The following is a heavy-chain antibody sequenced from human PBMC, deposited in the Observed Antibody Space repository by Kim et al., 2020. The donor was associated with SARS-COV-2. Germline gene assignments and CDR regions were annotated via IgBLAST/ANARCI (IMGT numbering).Heavy chain of an antibody. Sequence: YYAASGKGRFTIPRDNAKNSLYLQMNSVRADDTAVYYCARIYDGGDYWGQGTLVTVSS. CDR3: ARIYDGGDY. D-gene: IGHD5-12*01. V-gene: IGHV3-11*01. J-gene: IGHJ4*02.